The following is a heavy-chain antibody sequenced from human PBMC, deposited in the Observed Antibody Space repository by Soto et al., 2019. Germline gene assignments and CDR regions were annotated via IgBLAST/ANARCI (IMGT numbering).Heavy chain of an antibody. J-gene: IGHJ4*02. CDR2: INAGYGNT. CDR1: GYTFSSYA. Sequence: ASVKVSCKASGYTFSSYAMHWARQAPGQRLEWMGWINAGYGNTKSSQKFQDRVTISRDTSASTAYMELTSLRSEDTAVYYCARDTGDGTFDFWDQGTLVTVSS. CDR3: ARDTGDGTFDF. D-gene: IGHD7-27*01. V-gene: IGHV1-3*01.